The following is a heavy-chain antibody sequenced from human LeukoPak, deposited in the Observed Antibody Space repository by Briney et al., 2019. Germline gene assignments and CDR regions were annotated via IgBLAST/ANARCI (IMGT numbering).Heavy chain of an antibody. J-gene: IGHJ5*02. CDR1: GYSISSGYY. CDR2: IYHSGST. D-gene: IGHD3-22*01. CDR3: ARVGDYYDSSGYYYGWFDP. Sequence: PSETLSLTCTVSGYSISSGYYWGWIRQPPGKGLEWIGSIYHSGSTYYNPSLKSRVTISVDTSKNQFSLKLSSVTAADTAVYYCARVGDYYDSSGYYYGWFDPWGQGTLVTVSS. V-gene: IGHV4-38-2*02.